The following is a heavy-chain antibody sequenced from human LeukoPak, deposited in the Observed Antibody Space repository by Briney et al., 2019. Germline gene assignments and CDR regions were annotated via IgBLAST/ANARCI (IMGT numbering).Heavy chain of an antibody. J-gene: IGHJ5*02. CDR2: INPDGSWT. V-gene: IGHV3-74*01. CDR3: ARYEQRPGVTASDP. D-gene: IGHD2-21*02. Sequence: GGSLRLSCAASGFTFNSYWMVWFRQAPGKGLVWASCINPDGSWTLHADSVKGRFAISRDYARNTLYLQMNSLGVEDTAMYYCARYEQRPGVTASDPWSQGTLVTVSS. CDR1: GFTFNSYW.